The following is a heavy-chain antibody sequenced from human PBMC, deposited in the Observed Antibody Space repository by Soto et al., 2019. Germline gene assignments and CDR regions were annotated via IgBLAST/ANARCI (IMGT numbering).Heavy chain of an antibody. CDR2: IIPIFGTA. V-gene: IGHV1-69*01. J-gene: IGHJ5*02. CDR3: ARDHPETTVTTRVGIDP. CDR1: GGTFSSYA. Sequence: QVQLVQSGAEVKKPGSSVKVSCKASGGTFSSYAISWVRQAPGQGLEWMGGIIPIFGTANYAQKFQGRVTITADESTSTAYMELSSLRSEDTAVYYCARDHPETTVTTRVGIDPWGQGTLVTVSS. D-gene: IGHD4-4*01.